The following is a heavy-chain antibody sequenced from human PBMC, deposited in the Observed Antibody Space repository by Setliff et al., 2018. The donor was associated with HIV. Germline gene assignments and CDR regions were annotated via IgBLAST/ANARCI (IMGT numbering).Heavy chain of an antibody. J-gene: IGHJ6*03. V-gene: IGHV3-33*01. D-gene: IGHD6-19*01. CDR2: IWYDGSKK. CDR1: GFTFNSYA. CDR3: ARRGFVSAWYDKPIYFYYYMDV. Sequence: GGSLRLSCAASGFTFNSYAMHWVRQAPGKGLEWVAVIWYDGSKKYYGDSVKGRFTISRDNSKNTLYLQMNNLRAEDTAVYYCARRGFVSAWYDKPIYFYYYMDVWGKGTTVTVSS.